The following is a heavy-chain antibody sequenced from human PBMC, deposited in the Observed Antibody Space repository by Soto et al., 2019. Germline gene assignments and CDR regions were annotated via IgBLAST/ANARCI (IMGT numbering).Heavy chain of an antibody. V-gene: IGHV1-69*01. CDR2: IIPLFGTT. CDR3: AAELGFGKLSVV. D-gene: IGHD3-10*01. J-gene: IGHJ6*02. CDR1: GDTFKNCV. Sequence: QVQVVQSGVEVRRPGSSVKVSCKASGDTFKNCVISWGRQAPGQGLEWMGGIIPLFGTTDFAQRSQGRLTIPTDESTTTAYMELSRLRSEDTATYYCAAELGFGKLSVVWGQGTTVIVSS.